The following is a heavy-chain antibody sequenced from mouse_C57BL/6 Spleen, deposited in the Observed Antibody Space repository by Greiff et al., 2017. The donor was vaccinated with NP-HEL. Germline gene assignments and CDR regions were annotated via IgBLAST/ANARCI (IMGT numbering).Heavy chain of an antibody. J-gene: IGHJ4*01. CDR3: AKIYYDYDSYAMDY. V-gene: IGHV2-5*01. Sequence: QVHVKQSGPGLVQPSQSLSITCTVSGFSLTSYGVHWVRQSPGKGLEWLGVIWRGGSTDYTAAFMSRLSITKDNSKSQVFFKMNSLQAYDTAIYYCAKIYYDYDSYAMDYWGQGTSVTVSS. CDR2: IWRGGST. CDR1: GFSLTSYG. D-gene: IGHD2-4*01.